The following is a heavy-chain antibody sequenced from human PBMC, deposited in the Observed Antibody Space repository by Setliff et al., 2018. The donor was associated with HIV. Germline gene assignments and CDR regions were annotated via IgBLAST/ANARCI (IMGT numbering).Heavy chain of an antibody. CDR2: VYYSGST. J-gene: IGHJ6*03. V-gene: IGHV4-59*01. CDR3: ARGNYDTSDYYTNFYYYYMDV. D-gene: IGHD3-22*01. Sequence: SETLSLTCTVSGDPISTYYWSWVRKPPGKGLEWIGYVYYSGSTSYSPSLRGRATMSVDPSKNQFSLKLNSVTAADTAIYYCARGNYDTSDYYTNFYYYYMDVWGKGTAVTVSS. CDR1: GDPISTYY.